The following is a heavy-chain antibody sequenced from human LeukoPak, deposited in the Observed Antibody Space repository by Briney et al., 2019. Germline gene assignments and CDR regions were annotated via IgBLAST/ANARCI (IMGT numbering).Heavy chain of an antibody. D-gene: IGHD5-18*01. CDR2: IYYSGST. J-gene: IGHJ4*02. V-gene: IGHV4-59*08. CDR3: ARHSQPDTAMVEPWYYFDY. CDR1: GGSISIYY. Sequence: SETLSLTCTVSGGSISIYYWSWIRQPPGKGLEWIGYIYYSGSTNYNPSLKSRVTISVDTSKNQFSLKLSSVTAADTAVYYCARHSQPDTAMVEPWYYFDYWGQGTLVTVSS.